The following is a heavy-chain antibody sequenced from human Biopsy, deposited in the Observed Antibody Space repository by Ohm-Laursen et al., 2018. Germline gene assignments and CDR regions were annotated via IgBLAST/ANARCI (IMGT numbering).Heavy chain of an antibody. CDR1: GFTFSDYA. J-gene: IGHJ4*02. CDR2: ISGSGGNT. CDR3: AKGGYCTTSSCYMDLDY. Sequence: SLRLSCAASGFTFSDYAMNWVRQAPGKGLEWVSTISGSGGNTYYADSVRGQFTVSRDGSKSTLYLQMSSLSAEDTAFYYCAKGGYCTTSSCYMDLDYWGQGTRVTVSS. V-gene: IGHV3-23*01. D-gene: IGHD2-2*02.